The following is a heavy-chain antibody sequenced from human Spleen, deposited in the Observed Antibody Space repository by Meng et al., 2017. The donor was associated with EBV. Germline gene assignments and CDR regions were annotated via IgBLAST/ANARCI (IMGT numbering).Heavy chain of an antibody. CDR3: ARDGLFQWLRSGMDV. D-gene: IGHD5-12*01. V-gene: IGHV4-61*01. CDR2: IYHSGIT. CDR1: GDSFSNVIYY. J-gene: IGHJ6*02. Sequence: VHLVRTDPRLCNHSETPSLTLGFSGDSFSNVIYYWNWIRQPPGQGLEWIGYIYHSGITNYNPSLRSRVTMSVDTSKNLFSLNLSSVTAADTAVYYCARDGLFQWLRSGMDVWGQGTTVTVSS.